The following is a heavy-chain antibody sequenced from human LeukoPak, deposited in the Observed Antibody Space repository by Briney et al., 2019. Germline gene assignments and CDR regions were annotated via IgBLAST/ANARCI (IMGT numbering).Heavy chain of an antibody. CDR3: ATRGAAAGTGTLWFDP. D-gene: IGHD6-13*01. CDR1: GYTLTELS. CDR2: FDPEDGET. V-gene: IGHV1-24*01. Sequence: ASVKVSCKVSGYTLTELSMHWVRQAPGKGLEWMGGFDPEDGETIYAQKFQGRVTMTEDTSTDTAYMELSSLRSEDTAVYYCATRGAAAGTGTLWFDPWGQGTLVTVSS. J-gene: IGHJ5*02.